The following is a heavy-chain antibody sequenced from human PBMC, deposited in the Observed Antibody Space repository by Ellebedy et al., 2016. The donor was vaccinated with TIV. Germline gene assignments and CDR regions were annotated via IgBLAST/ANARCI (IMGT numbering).Heavy chain of an antibody. V-gene: IGHV1-18*04. D-gene: IGHD6-13*01. CDR1: GYTFTSYG. J-gene: IGHJ6*02. Sequence: AASVRVSCKASGYTFTSYGISWVRQAPGQGLEWMGWISAYNGNTNYAQKLQGRVTMTTDTYTSTAYMELRSLRSDDTAVYYCAREDGIAAAGIYGMDVWGQGTTVTVSS. CDR2: ISAYNGNT. CDR3: AREDGIAAAGIYGMDV.